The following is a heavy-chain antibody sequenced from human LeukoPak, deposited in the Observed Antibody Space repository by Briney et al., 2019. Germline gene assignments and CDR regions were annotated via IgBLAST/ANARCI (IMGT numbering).Heavy chain of an antibody. CDR1: GFTFDDYA. CDR3: AKGPYGGYLVASIDY. V-gene: IGHV3-9*01. CDR2: ISWNGGRI. Sequence: GGSLRLSCAASGFTFDDYAMHWVRQAPGKGLEWVSSISWNGGRIGYADFVKGRFTISRDNAKNSLYLQMNSLRAEDTALYYCAKGPYGGYLVASIDYWGQGTLVTVSS. J-gene: IGHJ4*02. D-gene: IGHD6-13*01.